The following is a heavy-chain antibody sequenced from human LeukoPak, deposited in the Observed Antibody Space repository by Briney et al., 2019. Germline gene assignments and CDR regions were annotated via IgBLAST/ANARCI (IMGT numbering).Heavy chain of an antibody. V-gene: IGHV4-59*02. CDR1: AGSVSGYY. CDR2: IYNSGRT. J-gene: IGHJ4*02. D-gene: IGHD1-26*01. CDR3: ARGQYSGSCFDN. Sequence: SETLSLTYTVSAGSVSGYYWGWIRQPPGKGQQWLGDIYNSGRTNSNPSLVSGVTISVDSSNKQCSLKLSSATAEDTAVYYCARGQYSGSCFDNWGQGSLVTVSS.